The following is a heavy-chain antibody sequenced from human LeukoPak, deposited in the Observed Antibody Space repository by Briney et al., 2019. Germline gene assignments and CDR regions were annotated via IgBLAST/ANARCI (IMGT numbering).Heavy chain of an antibody. CDR1: GFTFSDYY. J-gene: IGHJ4*02. Sequence: KSGGSLRPSCAASGFTFSDYYMSWIRQAPGKGLEWVSYISSSGSTIYYADSVKGRFTISRDNAKNSLYLQMNSLRAEDTAVYYCARDRSYGRRNYFDYWGQGTLVTVSS. CDR3: ARDRSYGRRNYFDY. V-gene: IGHV3-11*01. D-gene: IGHD5-18*01. CDR2: ISSSGSTI.